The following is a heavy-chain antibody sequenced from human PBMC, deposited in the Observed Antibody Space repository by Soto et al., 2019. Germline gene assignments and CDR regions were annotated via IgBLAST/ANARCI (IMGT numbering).Heavy chain of an antibody. J-gene: IGHJ4*02. CDR1: GYTFTTYG. Sequence: QVQLVQSGAEVRKPGASVKVSCKASGYTFTTYGINWVRKAPGQGLEGLGWISAYNGNTNYTQKLQGRVTMTTDTSTSTAYMELRSLRSDDTAVYYCAKVECGSSGCLYYFDYWGQGTLVTVSS. CDR3: AKVECGSSGCLYYFDY. V-gene: IGHV1-18*01. CDR2: ISAYNGNT. D-gene: IGHD2-15*01.